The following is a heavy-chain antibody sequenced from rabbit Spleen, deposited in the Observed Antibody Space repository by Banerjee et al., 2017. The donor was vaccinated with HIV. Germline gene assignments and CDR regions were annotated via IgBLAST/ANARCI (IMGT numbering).Heavy chain of an antibody. CDR3: ARDTGSSFSSYGMDL. V-gene: IGHV1S40*01. Sequence: QSLEESGGDLVKPGASLTLTCTASGVSFSISSYMCWVRQAPGKGLEWIACIAGGSSGSTYSATWAKGRFTISKTSSTTVTLQMTSLTAADTATYFCARDTGSSFSSYGMDLWGPGTLVTVS. D-gene: IGHD8-1*01. CDR2: IAGGSSGST. J-gene: IGHJ6*01. CDR1: GVSFSISSY.